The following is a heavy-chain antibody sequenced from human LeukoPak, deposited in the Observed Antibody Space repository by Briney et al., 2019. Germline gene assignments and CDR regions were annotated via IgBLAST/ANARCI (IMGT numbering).Heavy chain of an antibody. D-gene: IGHD2-21*02. J-gene: IGHJ4*02. CDR3: AKDACVGDCNYHFDY. CDR1: GFTFSSHA. V-gene: IGHV3-23*01. CDR2: ISGIGGST. Sequence: GGSPRLSCAASGFTFSSHAMSWVRQAPGKGLEWVSTISGIGGSTYYANSVKGRFTISRENSKNTLYLQINSLRAEESAVYYCAKDACVGDCNYHFDYWGQGTLVPVSS.